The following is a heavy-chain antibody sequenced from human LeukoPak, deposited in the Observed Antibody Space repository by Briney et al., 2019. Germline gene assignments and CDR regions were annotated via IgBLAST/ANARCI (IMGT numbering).Heavy chain of an antibody. J-gene: IGHJ4*02. D-gene: IGHD3-22*01. Sequence: GGSLRLSCTGCGFTFGDYGMSWVRQAPGKGLEWVSFIRKKGFGGTTEYAASVKGRFTISRDDSRSVAYLQMDSLKTEDTAVYYCTRAYSDSTGSTLGYWGQGTLVAVSS. CDR2: IRKKGFGGTT. CDR3: TRAYSDSTGSTLGY. CDR1: GFTFGDYG. V-gene: IGHV3-49*04.